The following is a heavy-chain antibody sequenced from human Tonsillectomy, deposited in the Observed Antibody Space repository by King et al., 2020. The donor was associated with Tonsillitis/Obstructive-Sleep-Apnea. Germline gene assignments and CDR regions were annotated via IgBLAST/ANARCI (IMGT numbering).Heavy chain of an antibody. CDR1: GFTVSSNY. V-gene: IGHV3-53*01. CDR3: ARDGRYSSSWWGAFDI. D-gene: IGHD6-13*01. J-gene: IGHJ3*02. CDR2: IYSGGSI. Sequence: VQLVESGGGLIQPGGSLRLSCAASGFTVSSNYMSWVRQAPGKGLEWVSVIYSGGSIYYAYSVKGRFTISRDNSKNTLYLQMNNLRAEDTGVYYCARDGRYSSSWWGAFDIWGQGTMVTVSS.